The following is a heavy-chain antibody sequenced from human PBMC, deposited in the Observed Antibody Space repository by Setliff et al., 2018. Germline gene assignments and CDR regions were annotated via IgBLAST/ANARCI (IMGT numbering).Heavy chain of an antibody. D-gene: IGHD3-22*01. J-gene: IGHJ5*02. CDR1: GDSISTYY. CDR3: ARDTSSDWAAWFDP. CDR2: VFVDGST. Sequence: SETLSLTCTVSGDSISTYYWSWIRRPAGKGLEWIGRVFVDGSTNYNPSLKSRVTMSVDTSKNQFPLKLTSVTAADTAIYYCARDTSSDWAAWFDPWSQGILVTVSS. V-gene: IGHV4-4*07.